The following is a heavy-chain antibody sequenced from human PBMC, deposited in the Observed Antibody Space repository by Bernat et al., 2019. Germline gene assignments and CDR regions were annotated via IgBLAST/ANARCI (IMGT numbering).Heavy chain of an antibody. CDR3: AKDYRPGWEHHYYGMDV. CDR1: GFTFSSYG. D-gene: IGHD1-26*01. CDR2: ISYDGSNK. V-gene: IGHV3-30*18. Sequence: QVQLVESGGGVVQPGRSLRLSCAASGFTFSSYGMHWVRQAPGKGLEWVAVISYDGSNKYYADSVKGRFTISRDNSKNTLYLQMNSLRAEDTAVYYCAKDYRPGWEHHYYGMDVWGQGTTVTVSS. J-gene: IGHJ6*02.